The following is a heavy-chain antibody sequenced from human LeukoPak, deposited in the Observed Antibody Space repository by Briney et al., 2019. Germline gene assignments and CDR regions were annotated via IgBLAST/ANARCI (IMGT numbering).Heavy chain of an antibody. J-gene: IGHJ4*02. D-gene: IGHD3-10*01. CDR1: GFTVSRDH. CDR3: ARNNGYSYG. CDR2: LYSGGST. Sequence: GGSLRLSCAASGFTVSRDHMSWVRQAPGKGLEWVSILYSGGSTYYADSVKGRFTISSDNSKNTLFLEMNSLRAEDMAVYYCARNNGYSYGWGQGTLVTVSS. V-gene: IGHV3-66*01.